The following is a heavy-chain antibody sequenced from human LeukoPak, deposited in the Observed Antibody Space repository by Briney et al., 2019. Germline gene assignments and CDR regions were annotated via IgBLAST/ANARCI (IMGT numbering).Heavy chain of an antibody. J-gene: IGHJ6*03. V-gene: IGHV1-69*13. CDR3: ARAVTPPQYYYYYMDV. CDR1: GGTFSSYA. CDR2: IIPIFGTA. Sequence: SVKVSCKASGGTFSSYAISWVRQAPGQGLEWMGGIIPIFGTANYAQKFQGRVTITADESTSTAYMELSSLRSGDTAVYYCARAVTPPQYYYYYMDVWGKGTTVTVSS. D-gene: IGHD4-11*01.